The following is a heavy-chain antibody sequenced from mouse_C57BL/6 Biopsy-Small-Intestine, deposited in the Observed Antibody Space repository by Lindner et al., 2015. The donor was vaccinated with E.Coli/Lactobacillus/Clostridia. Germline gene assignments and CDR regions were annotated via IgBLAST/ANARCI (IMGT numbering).Heavy chain of an antibody. CDR3: TLYRGFAY. CDR2: IDPENGDT. D-gene: IGHD2-1*01. V-gene: IGHV14-4*01. Sequence: QLQESGAELVRPGASVKLSCTASGFNIKDDYMHWVKQRPEQGLEWIGWIDPENGDTEYASKFQGKATITADTSSNTAYLQLSSLTSEDTAVYYCTLYRGFAYWGQGDSGHCLC. CDR1: GFNIKDDY. J-gene: IGHJ3*01.